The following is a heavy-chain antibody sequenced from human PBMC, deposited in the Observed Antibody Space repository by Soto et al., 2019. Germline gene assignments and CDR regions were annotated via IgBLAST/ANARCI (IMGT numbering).Heavy chain of an antibody. V-gene: IGHV4-61*01. CDR3: ARDRGYSYPVGGMDV. Sequence: TWETLSLTCTGSGCSVSSGSYYWSLIRQPPGKGLEWIGYIYYSGSTNYNPSLKSRVTISVDTSKNQFSLKLSSVTAADTAVYYCARDRGYSYPVGGMDVWGHGTPVTVSS. CDR1: GCSVSSGSYY. D-gene: IGHD5-18*01. CDR2: IYYSGST. J-gene: IGHJ6*01.